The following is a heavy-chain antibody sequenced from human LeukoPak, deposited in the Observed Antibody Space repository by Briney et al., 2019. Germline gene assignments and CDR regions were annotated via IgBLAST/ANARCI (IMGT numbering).Heavy chain of an antibody. CDR3: AREGSGWYKDY. CDR1: GFTFDDYA. D-gene: IGHD6-19*01. J-gene: IGHJ4*02. V-gene: IGHV3-9*01. Sequence: GGSLRLSCAASGFTFDDYAMHWVRQAPGKGLEWVSGVSWNSGSIGYADSVKGRFTISRDNAKNSLYLQMNSLRAEDTAVYYCAREGSGWYKDYWGQGTLVTVSS. CDR2: VSWNSGSI.